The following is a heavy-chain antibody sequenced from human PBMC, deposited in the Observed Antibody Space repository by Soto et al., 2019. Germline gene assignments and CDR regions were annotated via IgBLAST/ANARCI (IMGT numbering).Heavy chain of an antibody. CDR1: GGSISSSSYY. D-gene: IGHD5-18*01. CDR3: ARGKRGYSYGYAEMDYYYYGMDV. V-gene: IGHV4-39*01. J-gene: IGHJ6*02. Sequence: SETLSLTCTVSGGSISSSSYYWGWIRQPPGKGLEWIGSIYYSGSTYYNPSLKSRVTISVDTSKNQFSLKLSSVTAADTAVYYCARGKRGYSYGYAEMDYYYYGMDVWGQGTTVT. CDR2: IYYSGST.